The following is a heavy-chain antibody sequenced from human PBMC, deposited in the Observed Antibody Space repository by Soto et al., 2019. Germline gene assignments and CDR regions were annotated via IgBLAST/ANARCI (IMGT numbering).Heavy chain of an antibody. Sequence: QVQLVQSGGEVKKPGASVKVSCRASGYTFSNYGITWVRQAPGQGLEWMGWISAYNGNTNCAQKLQGRVTMTTDTSSNTVYMELRSLRSDDTAVYYCAREGLLPYYYYGMDVWGQGTTVTVSS. D-gene: IGHD2-15*01. J-gene: IGHJ6*02. V-gene: IGHV1-18*01. CDR2: ISAYNGNT. CDR1: GYTFSNYG. CDR3: AREGLLPYYYYGMDV.